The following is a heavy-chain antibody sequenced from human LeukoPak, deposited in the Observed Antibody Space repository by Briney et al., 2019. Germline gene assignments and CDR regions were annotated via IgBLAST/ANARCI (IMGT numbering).Heavy chain of an antibody. Sequence: GGSLRLSCAASGFTFSSYEMNWVRQAPGKGLEWVSYISSSGSTIYYADSVKGRFTISRDNSKNTLYLQMNSLRAEDTAVYYCARVGGVGATKYYYYGMDVWGQGTTVTVSS. V-gene: IGHV3-48*03. J-gene: IGHJ6*02. D-gene: IGHD1-26*01. CDR2: ISSSGSTI. CDR3: ARVGGVGATKYYYYGMDV. CDR1: GFTFSSYE.